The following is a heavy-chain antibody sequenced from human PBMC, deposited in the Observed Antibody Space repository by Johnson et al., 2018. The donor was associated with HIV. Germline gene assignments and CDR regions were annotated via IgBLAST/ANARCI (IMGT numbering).Heavy chain of an antibody. CDR3: ARELEFGDLRKNDAFDI. V-gene: IGHV3-23*04. D-gene: IGHD4-17*01. CDR1: GFTFSSYA. CDR2: ISGSGGST. J-gene: IGHJ3*02. Sequence: VLLVESGGGVVQPGGSLRLSCAASGFTFSSYAMSWVRQAPGKGLEWVSAISGSGGSTYYADSVKGRFTISRDNSKNTLYLQMNSLRAEDTAVYYCARELEFGDLRKNDAFDIWGQGTMVTVSS.